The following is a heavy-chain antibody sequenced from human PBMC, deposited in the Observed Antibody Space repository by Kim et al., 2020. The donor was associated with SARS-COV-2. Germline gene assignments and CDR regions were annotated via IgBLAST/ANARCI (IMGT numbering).Heavy chain of an antibody. V-gene: IGHV4-34*01. CDR1: GGSFSDYY. J-gene: IGHJ5*02. D-gene: IGHD3-9*01. CDR2: INYNASM. CDR3: ATGKDPAFRNDWTEQGLFGP. Sequence: SETLSLSCALYGGSFSDYYYTWFRQPPGKGLEWIGEINYNASMNYNPSLRTRASISVDTSKKQFSLSLKSLTAADTAVYYCATGKDPAFRNDWTEQGLFGPWGQGTLVTVSS.